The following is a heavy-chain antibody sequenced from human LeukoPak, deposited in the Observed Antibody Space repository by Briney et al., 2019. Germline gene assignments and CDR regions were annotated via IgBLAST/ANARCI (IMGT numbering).Heavy chain of an antibody. D-gene: IGHD3-22*01. V-gene: IGHV4-39*01. CDR1: GDSISSGSSH. Sequence: SETLSLTCTVSGDSISSGSSHWGWIRQPPGKGLEWIGSIYYSESTYYNPSLKSRVTISVDTSKNLFSLKLSSVTAADTAVYYCARNNYYDRTLFDYWGQGTLVTVSS. CDR2: IYYSEST. CDR3: ARNNYYDRTLFDY. J-gene: IGHJ4*02.